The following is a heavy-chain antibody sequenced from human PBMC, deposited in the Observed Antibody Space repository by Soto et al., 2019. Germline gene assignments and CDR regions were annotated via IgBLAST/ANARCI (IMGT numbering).Heavy chain of an antibody. J-gene: IGHJ4*02. CDR2: IYYSGST. Sequence: TSETLSLTCTVSGGSVSSGSYYWSWIRQPPGKGLEWIGYIYYSGSTNYNPSLKSRVTISVDTSKNQFSLKLSSVTAADTAVYYCARAKGGLGTRIDYWGQGTLVTVSS. CDR1: GGSVSSGSYY. D-gene: IGHD3-16*01. CDR3: ARAKGGLGTRIDY. V-gene: IGHV4-61*01.